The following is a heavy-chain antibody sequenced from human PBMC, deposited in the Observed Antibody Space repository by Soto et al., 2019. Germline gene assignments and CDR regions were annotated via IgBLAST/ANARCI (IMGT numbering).Heavy chain of an antibody. CDR3: ANIDTAFASDY. CDR1: GFTFSSYA. V-gene: IGHV3-23*01. CDR2: LTGNGGST. D-gene: IGHD5-18*01. J-gene: IGHJ4*02. Sequence: EVQLLESGGGLVQPGGSLRLSCAASGFTFSSYAMSWVRQAPGTGLEWVSALTGNGGSTYYADSVKGRFTISGDNSKNTLYLQMNSLRAEDTAVYYCANIDTAFASDYWGQGTLVTFSS.